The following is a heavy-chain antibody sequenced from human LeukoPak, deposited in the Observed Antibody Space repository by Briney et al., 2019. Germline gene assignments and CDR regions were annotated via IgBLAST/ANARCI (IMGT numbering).Heavy chain of an antibody. V-gene: IGHV5-51*01. CDR2: IYPGDSDT. CDR3: ARVKYSSSYYFDY. Sequence: GESLEISCQGSGYSFTSYWIGWVRQLPGKGLEWMGIIYPGDSDTRYRPSFQGQVTVSADKSISTAYLQWSSLKASDTAMYYCARVKYSSSYYFDYWGQGTLVTVSS. CDR1: GYSFTSYW. D-gene: IGHD6-6*01. J-gene: IGHJ4*02.